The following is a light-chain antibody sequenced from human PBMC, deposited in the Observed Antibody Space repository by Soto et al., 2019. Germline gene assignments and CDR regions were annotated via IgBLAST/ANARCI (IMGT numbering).Light chain of an antibody. Sequence: QSVLTQPASVSGSPGQSITISCTGTSSDVGGYNYVSWYQQHPGKAPKLMIYDVSNRPSGVSNRFSGSKSGNTASLTISGLQAEDEADYYCSSYTSSSTPYVFVTGTKVPVL. CDR3: SSYTSSSTPYV. CDR1: SSDVGGYNY. J-gene: IGLJ1*01. V-gene: IGLV2-14*01. CDR2: DVS.